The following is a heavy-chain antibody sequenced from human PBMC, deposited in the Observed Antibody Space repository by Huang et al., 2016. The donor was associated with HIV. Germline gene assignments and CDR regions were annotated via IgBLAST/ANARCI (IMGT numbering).Heavy chain of an antibody. D-gene: IGHD3-22*01. CDR2: INSDGSST. CDR1: GFSISSYW. Sequence: EVQLVESGGGLVQPGGSLRLSCAASGFSISSYWMHWVRQAPGKGLVWVLRINSDGSSTRYADSVKCRFTISRDNAKNTLYLQMNSLRAEDTAVYYCARDPRIQSWLNFFDYWGQGTLVSVSS. V-gene: IGHV3-74*01. J-gene: IGHJ4*02. CDR3: ARDPRIQSWLNFFDY.